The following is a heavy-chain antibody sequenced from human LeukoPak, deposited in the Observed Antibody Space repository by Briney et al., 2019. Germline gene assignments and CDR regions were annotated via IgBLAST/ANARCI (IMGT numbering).Heavy chain of an antibody. D-gene: IGHD3-22*01. V-gene: IGHV3-66*01. CDR2: IYTGGST. CDR1: GFTVSSNY. Sequence: GGSLRLSCAASGFTVSSNYMSWVRQAPGKGLEWVSAIYTGGSTYYAGSVKGRFTISRDNSKNTLYLQMDSLRAEDTAVYYCARNLYYYDSSGYYYYWGQGTLVTVSS. CDR3: ARNLYYYDSSGYYYY. J-gene: IGHJ4*02.